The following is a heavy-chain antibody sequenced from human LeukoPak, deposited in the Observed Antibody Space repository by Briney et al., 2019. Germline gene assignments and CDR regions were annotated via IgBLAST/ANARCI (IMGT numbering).Heavy chain of an antibody. CDR1: RFTFSKYG. V-gene: IGHV3-30*03. D-gene: IGHD4-23*01. CDR3: AGDLRWSDY. CDR2: ISYDGSNK. J-gene: IGHJ4*02. Sequence: GGSLRLSCGASRFTFSKYGMHWVRQAPGKGLEWVAVISYDGSNKYYADSVKGRFTISRDNSKNSLYLQMNSLRAEDTAVYYCAGDLRWSDYWGQGTLVTVSS.